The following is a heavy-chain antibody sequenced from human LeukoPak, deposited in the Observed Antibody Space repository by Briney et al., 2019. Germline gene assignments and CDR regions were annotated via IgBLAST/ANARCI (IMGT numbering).Heavy chain of an antibody. Sequence: GRSLRLSCAASGFTFSSYAMHWVRQAPGKGLEWVAVISYDGSNKYYADSVKGRFTISRDNSKNTLYLQMNSLRAGDTAVYYCARVNGWYAFDYWGQGTLVTVSS. CDR2: ISYDGSNK. CDR1: GFTFSSYA. D-gene: IGHD6-19*01. CDR3: ARVNGWYAFDY. V-gene: IGHV3-30-3*01. J-gene: IGHJ4*02.